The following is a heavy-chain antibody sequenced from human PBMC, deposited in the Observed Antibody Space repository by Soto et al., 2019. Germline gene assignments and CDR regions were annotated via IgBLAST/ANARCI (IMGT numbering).Heavy chain of an antibody. V-gene: IGHV3-23*01. Sequence: HPGGSLRLSCAASGFTFSTYAMSWVRQAPGKGLEWVSSITGSGSGSGINTYYADSVKGRFTISRDNSKNTLYLQMDSLRAEDTAVYYCAKDSWNPANWFDPWGQGTLVTVSS. CDR3: AKDSWNPANWFDP. CDR1: GFTFSTYA. D-gene: IGHD1-1*01. J-gene: IGHJ5*02. CDR2: ITGSGSGSGINT.